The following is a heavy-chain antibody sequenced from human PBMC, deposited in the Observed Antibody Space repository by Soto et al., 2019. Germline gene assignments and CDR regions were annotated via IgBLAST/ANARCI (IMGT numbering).Heavy chain of an antibody. CDR3: VQGASTAHQPLDS. V-gene: IGHV3-30*03. D-gene: IGHD1-26*01. CDR2: ISGDGNDK. CDR1: GFIFRNFG. Sequence: QVQLVESGGGVVQPGRSLRLSCAASGFIFRNFGMHWVRRAPGKGLEGVATISGDGNDKYYPDSMKGRFTISRDNFNNTLYLQLNSLRPEDTAVYHCVQGASTAHQPLDSWGQGVLVTVSS. J-gene: IGHJ4*02.